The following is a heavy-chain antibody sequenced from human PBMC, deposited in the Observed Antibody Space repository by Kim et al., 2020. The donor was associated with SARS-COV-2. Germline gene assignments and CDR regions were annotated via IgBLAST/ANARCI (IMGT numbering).Heavy chain of an antibody. J-gene: IGHJ6*02. V-gene: IGHV1-2*02. CDR2: INPNSGGT. CDR3: ARDCSPRVSCGMDV. Sequence: ASVKVSCKASGYTFTGYYMHWVRQAPGQGLEWMGWINPNSGGTNYAQKFQGRVTMTRDTSISTAYMELSRLRSDDTAVYYCARDCSPRVSCGMDVWGQGTTVTVSS. D-gene: IGHD2-21*01. CDR1: GYTFTGYY.